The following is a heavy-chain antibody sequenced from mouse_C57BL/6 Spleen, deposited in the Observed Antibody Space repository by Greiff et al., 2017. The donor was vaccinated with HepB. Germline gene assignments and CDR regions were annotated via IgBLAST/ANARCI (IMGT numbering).Heavy chain of an antibody. Sequence: QVQLQQPGAELVKPGASVKLSCKASGYTFTSYWMHWVKQRPGQGLEWIGMIHPNSGSTNYNEKFKSKATLTVDKSSSTAYMQLSSLTSEDSAVYYCARHDYDDGYYAMDYWGQGTSVTVSS. V-gene: IGHV1-64*01. CDR3: ARHDYDDGYYAMDY. CDR1: GYTFTSYW. CDR2: IHPNSGST. J-gene: IGHJ4*01. D-gene: IGHD2-4*01.